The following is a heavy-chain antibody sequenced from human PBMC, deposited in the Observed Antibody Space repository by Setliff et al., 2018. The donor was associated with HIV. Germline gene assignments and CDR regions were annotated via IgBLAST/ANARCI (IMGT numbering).Heavy chain of an antibody. CDR1: GYTFTSFD. J-gene: IGHJ4*02. V-gene: IGHV1-46*01. D-gene: IGHD4-17*01. CDR3: ARSGREANLYGLYGVHYFDY. Sequence: ASVKVSCKASGYTFTSFDMHWVRQAPGQGREWMGIINPSGGSTSYAQKFQGRVTMTRDTSTSTAYMELRSLRSEATAIYYCARSGREANLYGLYGVHYFDYWGQGTLVTVSS. CDR2: INPSGGST.